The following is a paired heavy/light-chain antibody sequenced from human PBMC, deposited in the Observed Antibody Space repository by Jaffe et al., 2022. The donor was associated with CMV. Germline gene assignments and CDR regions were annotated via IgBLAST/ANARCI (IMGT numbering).Light chain of an antibody. J-gene: IGLJ2*01. CDR2: EDS. CDR1: ALPKKY. V-gene: IGLV3-10*01. CDR3: YSTDSSGNLVV. Sequence: SYELTQPPSVSVSPGQTARITCSGDALPKKYAYWYQQKSGQAPVLVIYEDSKRPSGIPERFSGSSSGTMATLTISGAQVEDEADYYCYSTDSSGNLVVFGGGTKLTVL.
Heavy chain of an antibody. CDR3: ARTLGYCSGGSCYTTYYFDY. Sequence: EVQLVQSGAEVKKPGESLKISCKGSGYSFTSYWIGWVRQMPGKGLEWMGIIYPGDSDTRYSPSFQGQVTISADKSISTAYLQWSSLKASDTAMYYCARTLGYCSGGSCYTTYYFDYWGQGTLVTVSS. CDR2: IYPGDSDT. CDR1: GYSFTSYW. D-gene: IGHD2-15*01. V-gene: IGHV5-51*01. J-gene: IGHJ4*02.